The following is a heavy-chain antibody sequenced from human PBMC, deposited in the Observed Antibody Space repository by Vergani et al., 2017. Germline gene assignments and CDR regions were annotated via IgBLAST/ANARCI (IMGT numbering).Heavy chain of an antibody. Sequence: EVQLLESGGGLAQPGGSLRLSCAASGFTFSTYDMHWVRQATGKGLEGVSAIGTAGDTYYPGSVKGRFTISRENAKNSLYLQMNGLRAGDTAVYYCARRDSSSPALDYWGQGTLVTVSS. CDR3: ARRDSSSPALDY. D-gene: IGHD6-6*01. CDR2: IGTAGDT. CDR1: GFTFSTYD. J-gene: IGHJ4*02. V-gene: IGHV3-13*01.